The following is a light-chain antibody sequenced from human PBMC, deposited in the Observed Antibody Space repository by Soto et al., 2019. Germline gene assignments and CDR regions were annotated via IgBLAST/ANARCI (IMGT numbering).Light chain of an antibody. J-gene: IGKJ2*01. CDR3: QQYGSSPPYT. Sequence: ELGLTQSPGTLSLSPGERATLSCRASQSVSSSYLAWYQQKPGQAPRLLIYGASSRATGIPDRFSGSGSGTDFTLTISRLEPEDCAVYYCQQYGSSPPYTFGQGTKLEIK. CDR1: QSVSSSY. V-gene: IGKV3-20*01. CDR2: GAS.